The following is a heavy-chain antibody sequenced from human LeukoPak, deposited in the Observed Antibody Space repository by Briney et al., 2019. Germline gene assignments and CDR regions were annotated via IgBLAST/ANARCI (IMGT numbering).Heavy chain of an antibody. CDR2: INPSGGST. D-gene: IGHD6-19*01. J-gene: IGHJ4*02. V-gene: IGHV1-46*01. CDR3: ARDYRIAVAGYYFDY. CDR1: GYTFTSYY. Sequence: VSVKVSCKASGYTFTSYYMHWVRQAPGQGLEWMGIINPSGGSTSYAQKFQGRVTMTRDMSTSTVYLELSSLRSEDTAVYYCARDYRIAVAGYYFDYWGQGTLVTVSS.